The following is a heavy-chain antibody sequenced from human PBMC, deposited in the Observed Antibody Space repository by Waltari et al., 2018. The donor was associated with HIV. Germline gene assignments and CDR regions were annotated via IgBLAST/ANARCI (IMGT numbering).Heavy chain of an antibody. D-gene: IGHD3-16*01. CDR3: ARSPVGAVNDAFDI. CDR2: IWDYGSNK. CDR1: GFTFSSYG. V-gene: IGHV3-33*01. J-gene: IGHJ3*02. Sequence: QVQLVESGGGVVQPGRSLRLSCAASGFTFSSYGMHWVRQAPGKGLEWVAVIWDYGSNKYYADSVNGRFTISRDNSKNTLYLQMNSLRAEDTAVYYCARSPVGAVNDAFDIWGQGTMVTVSS.